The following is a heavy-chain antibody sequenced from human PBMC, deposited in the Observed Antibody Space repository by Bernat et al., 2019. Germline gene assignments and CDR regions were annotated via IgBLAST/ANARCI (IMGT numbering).Heavy chain of an antibody. CDR1: GFSLTTIGLG. J-gene: IGHJ5*01. CDR3: ARALYYASGTSSPSRPFDS. CDR2: IYWDDDQ. Sequence: QITLKESGPTLVKPTQTLTLTCTFSGFSLTTIGLGVGWIRQPPGKALEWMALIYWDDDQRSSPSLRNRLTISKDTSKNQVVLTLANVDPVDSATYYCARALYYASGTSSPSRPFDSWGQGILVTVSS. D-gene: IGHD3-10*01. V-gene: IGHV2-5*02.